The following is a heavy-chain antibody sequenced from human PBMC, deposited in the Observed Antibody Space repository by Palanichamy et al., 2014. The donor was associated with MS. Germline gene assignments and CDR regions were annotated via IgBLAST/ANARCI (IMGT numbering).Heavy chain of an antibody. CDR1: GFTVSSNY. Sequence: EVQLVETGGGLIQPGGSLRLSCAASGFTVSSNYMSWVRQAPGKGLEWVSVIYSGGSTYYADSVKGRFTISRDYSKNTLYLQMNSLRAEDTAVYYCARDPYNWNGPGDYWGQGTLVTVSS. CDR3: ARDPYNWNGPGDY. CDR2: IYSGGST. V-gene: IGHV3-53*02. J-gene: IGHJ4*02. D-gene: IGHD1-20*01.